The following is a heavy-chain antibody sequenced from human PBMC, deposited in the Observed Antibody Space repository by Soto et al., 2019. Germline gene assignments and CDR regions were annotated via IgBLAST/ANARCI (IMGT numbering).Heavy chain of an antibody. J-gene: IGHJ6*02. D-gene: IGHD2-15*01. CDR3: SRADCSGGTCRLSSYSGIDV. CDR1: GYSFTNYG. Sequence: ASVKVSCKASGYSFTNYGISWVRQAPGQGLEWMGWISAYNGNTNYAQQFQGRVTMTTDTSTNTAYMELRSLRSDDSAVYYCSRADCSGGTCRLSSYSGIDVRAQGTTVPVSS. CDR2: ISAYNGNT. V-gene: IGHV1-18*01.